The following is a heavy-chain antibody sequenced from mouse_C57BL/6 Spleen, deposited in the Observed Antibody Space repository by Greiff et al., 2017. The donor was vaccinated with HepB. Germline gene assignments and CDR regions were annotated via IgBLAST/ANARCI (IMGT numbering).Heavy chain of an antibody. J-gene: IGHJ2*01. CDR3: ARTTVVEGDY. CDR1: GYTFTSYW. CDR2: IYPNSGST. D-gene: IGHD1-1*01. Sequence: QVQLQQPGAELVKPGASVKLSCKASGYTFTSYWMHWVKQRPGQGLEWIGMIYPNSGSTNYNEKFKSKATLTVDKSSSTAYMQLSSLTSEDSAVYYCARTTVVEGDYWGQGTTLTVSS. V-gene: IGHV1-64*01.